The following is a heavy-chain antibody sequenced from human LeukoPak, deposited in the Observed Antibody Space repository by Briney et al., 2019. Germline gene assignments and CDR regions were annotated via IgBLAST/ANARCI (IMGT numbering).Heavy chain of an antibody. J-gene: IGHJ5*02. D-gene: IGHD2-15*01. CDR3: ARDRLYCSGGRCYFNCLDP. Sequence: GASVKVSCKASGYTFTGYFIHWVRQAPAQGLEWMGWVNPNTGGTNYAQKFQGRVTITRDKSISTAYMELYRLRSDDTAVYYCARDRLYCSGGRCYFNCLDPWGERNLVTVSS. V-gene: IGHV1-2*02. CDR1: GYTFTGYF. CDR2: VNPNTGGT.